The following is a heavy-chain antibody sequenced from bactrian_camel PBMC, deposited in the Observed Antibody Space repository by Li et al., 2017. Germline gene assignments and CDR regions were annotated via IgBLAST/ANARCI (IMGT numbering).Heavy chain of an antibody. J-gene: IGHJ4*01. CDR2: ILPGAGNT. CDR1: GITGSSHC. D-gene: IGHD5*01. CDR3: AADLSRFCLGGGVWRIQTTYNI. Sequence: HVQLVESGGGSVQAGGPLRLSCTASGITGSSHCMGWYRQTPEKEREGVATILPGAGNTYYADSVNGRFTISRGDDKNTVYLQMNSLRPEDTAMYYCAADLSRFCLGGGVWRIQTTYNIWGQGTQVTVS. V-gene: IGHV3S1*01.